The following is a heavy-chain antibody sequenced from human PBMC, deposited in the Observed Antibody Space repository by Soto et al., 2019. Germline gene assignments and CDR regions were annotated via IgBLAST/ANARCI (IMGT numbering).Heavy chain of an antibody. D-gene: IGHD3-22*01. J-gene: IGHJ3*02. Sequence: QVQLVQSGAEVKKPGSSVKVFCKASGGTFSSYAISWVRQAPGQGLEWMGGIIPIFGTANYAQKFQGRVTITADKSTSTAYMELSSLRSEDTAVYYCAREGNYYDSSGYPSYDAFDIWGQGTMVTVSS. CDR2: IIPIFGTA. V-gene: IGHV1-69*06. CDR1: GGTFSSYA. CDR3: AREGNYYDSSGYPSYDAFDI.